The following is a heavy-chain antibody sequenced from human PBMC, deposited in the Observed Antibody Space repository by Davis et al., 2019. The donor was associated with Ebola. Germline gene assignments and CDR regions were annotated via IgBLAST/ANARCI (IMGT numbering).Heavy chain of an antibody. CDR3: ANWVLVGPTT. J-gene: IGHJ5*02. V-gene: IGHV3-48*01. D-gene: IGHD1-26*01. CDR2: ISSSSSTI. CDR1: GFTFSGYS. Sequence: GESLKISCAASGFTFSGYSMNWVRQAPGKGLEWVSYISSSSSTIYYADSVKGRFTISRDNAKNSLYLQMSSLRAEDTAVYYCANWVLVGPTTWGQGTLVTVSS.